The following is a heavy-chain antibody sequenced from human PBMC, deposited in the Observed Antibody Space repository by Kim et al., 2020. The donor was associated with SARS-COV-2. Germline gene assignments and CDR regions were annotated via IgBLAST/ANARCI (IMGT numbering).Heavy chain of an antibody. CDR2: IGTISSYT. CDR1: GFTFSAYY. J-gene: IGHJ3*02. Sequence: GGSLRLSCASSGFTFSAYYMHWIRQAPGEGLEWLSFIGTISSYTNYADSVKGRFTISRDNAKNSLYLQMDGLRAEDTALYYCARPKGHCSGASCEGAFDIWGQGTMVTVAS. D-gene: IGHD2-15*01. CDR3: ARPKGHCSGASCEGAFDI. V-gene: IGHV3-11*03.